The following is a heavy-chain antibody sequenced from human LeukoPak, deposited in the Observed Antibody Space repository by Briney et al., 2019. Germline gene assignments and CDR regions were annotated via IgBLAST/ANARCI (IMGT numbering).Heavy chain of an antibody. CDR3: ARGSRVVTIFGVVTGPDY. CDR2: IHYSGTT. V-gene: IGHV4-39*07. Sequence: SETLSLTCTVSGGSISSSSYYWGWIRQPPGKGLEWIGSIHYSGTTYYNPSLKSRVTISGDTSKKQFSLKLSSVTAADTAVYYCARGSRVVTIFGVVTGPDYWGQGTLVTVSS. CDR1: GGSISSSSYY. D-gene: IGHD3-3*01. J-gene: IGHJ4*02.